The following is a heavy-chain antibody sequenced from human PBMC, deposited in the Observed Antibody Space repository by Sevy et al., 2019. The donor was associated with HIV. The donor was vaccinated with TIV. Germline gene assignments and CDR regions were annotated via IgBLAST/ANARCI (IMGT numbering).Heavy chain of an antibody. D-gene: IGHD3-9*01. CDR1: GGSITSNNYY. J-gene: IGHJ6*02. CDR2: IYSSGST. CDR3: AREGYGSGYRRYYYYGIDV. V-gene: IGHV4-61*02. Sequence: SETLSLTCTVSGGSITSNNYYWSWIRQPAGKGLEWMGRIYSSGSTKYNPSLKIRVTMSVDTSKNQFSLRLNSVTAADTAVYYCAREGYGSGYRRYYYYGIDVWGQGTTVTVSS.